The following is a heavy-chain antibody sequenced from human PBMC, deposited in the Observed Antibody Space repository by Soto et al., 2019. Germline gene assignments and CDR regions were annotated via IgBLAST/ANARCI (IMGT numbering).Heavy chain of an antibody. CDR1: GFTFSSYA. V-gene: IGHV3-23*01. J-gene: IGHJ4*02. Sequence: GGSLRLSCAASGFTFSSYAMSWVRQAPGKGLEWVSAISGSGGSTYYADSVKGRFTISRDNSKNTLYLQMNSLRAEDTAVYYCAKTPPNYDFWSGHGFDYWGQGTLVTVSS. D-gene: IGHD3-3*01. CDR3: AKTPPNYDFWSGHGFDY. CDR2: ISGSGGST.